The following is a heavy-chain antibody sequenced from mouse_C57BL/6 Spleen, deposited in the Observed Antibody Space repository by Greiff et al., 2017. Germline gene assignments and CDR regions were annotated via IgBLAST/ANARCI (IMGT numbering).Heavy chain of an antibody. CDR2: INPSTGGT. CDR1: GYSFTGYY. Sequence: EVKLQESGPELVKPGASVKISCKASGYSFTGYYMNWVKQSPEKSLEWIGEINPSTGGTTYNQKFKAKATLTVDKSSSTAYMQLKSLTSEDSAVYYCARESRAYYSNYVGYWGQGTTLTVSS. V-gene: IGHV1-42*01. J-gene: IGHJ2*01. D-gene: IGHD2-5*01. CDR3: ARESRAYYSNYVGY.